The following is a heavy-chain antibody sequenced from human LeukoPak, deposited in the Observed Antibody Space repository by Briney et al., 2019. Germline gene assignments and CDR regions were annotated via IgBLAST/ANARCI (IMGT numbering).Heavy chain of an antibody. CDR2: INPSGGST. Sequence: ASVKVSCKASGYTFTGYYMHWVRQAPGQGLEWMGIINPSGGSTSYAQKFQGRVTMTRDTSTSTVYMELSSLRSEDTAVYYCARAPMDIVSTISRYYYYMDVWGKGTTVTISS. CDR1: GYTFTGYY. V-gene: IGHV1-46*01. J-gene: IGHJ6*03. D-gene: IGHD5/OR15-5a*01. CDR3: ARAPMDIVSTISRYYYYMDV.